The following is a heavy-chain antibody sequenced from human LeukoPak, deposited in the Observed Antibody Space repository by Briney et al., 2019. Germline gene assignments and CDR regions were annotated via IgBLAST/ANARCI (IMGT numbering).Heavy chain of an antibody. V-gene: IGHV1-2*02. Sequence: ASVKVSCKASGYTFTDYYMHWVRQAPGQGLEWMGWINPNSGGTNYAQKFQGRVTMTRDTSISTAYMELSRLRSDDTAVYYCARVSVRDIVVAYYYMDVWGKGTTVTVSS. D-gene: IGHD2-2*01. CDR1: GYTFTDYY. CDR3: ARVSVRDIVVAYYYMDV. J-gene: IGHJ6*03. CDR2: INPNSGGT.